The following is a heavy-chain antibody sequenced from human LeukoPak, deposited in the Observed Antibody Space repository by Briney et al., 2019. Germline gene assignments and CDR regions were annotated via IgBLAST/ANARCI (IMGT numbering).Heavy chain of an antibody. CDR2: IIPIFGTA. Sequence: SGKVSCKASGGTFSSYAISWVRQAPGQGLEWMGGIIPIFGTANYAQKFQGRVTITADESTSTAYMELSSLRSEDTAVYFCTRSRHTRLPDYWGQGTLVTVSS. V-gene: IGHV1-69*13. J-gene: IGHJ4*02. CDR3: TRSRHTRLPDY. CDR1: GGTFSSYA. D-gene: IGHD3-9*01.